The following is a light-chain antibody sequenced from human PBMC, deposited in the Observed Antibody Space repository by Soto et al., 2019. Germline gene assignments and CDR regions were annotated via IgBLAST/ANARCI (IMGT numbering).Light chain of an antibody. CDR3: MQGTHWPRT. J-gene: IGKJ5*01. CDR1: QGLVYIDGNTY. Sequence: DVVMTQSPLSLPVTLGQPASISCRSSQGLVYIDGNTYLSWFQQRPGQSPRRLIYKVSDRDSGVPDRFSGSGSCTDFTLKISRVEAEDVGIYYCMQGTHWPRTFGQGTRLEIK. V-gene: IGKV2-30*01. CDR2: KVS.